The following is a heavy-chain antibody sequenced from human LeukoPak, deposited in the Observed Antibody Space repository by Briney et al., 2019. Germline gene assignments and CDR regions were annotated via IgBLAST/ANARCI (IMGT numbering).Heavy chain of an antibody. V-gene: IGHV3-66*01. J-gene: IGHJ4*02. CDR3: ARARVYSSGTYRPSLEY. Sequence: GGSLRLSCAASGFTVSSNYMSWVRQAPGKGLDWVSVIYSGGTTYYADSVKGRFTISRDNSKNTLYLQMNSLRAEDTAVYYCARARVYSSGTYRPSLEYWGQGTLVTVSS. CDR1: GFTVSSNY. D-gene: IGHD3-10*01. CDR2: IYSGGTT.